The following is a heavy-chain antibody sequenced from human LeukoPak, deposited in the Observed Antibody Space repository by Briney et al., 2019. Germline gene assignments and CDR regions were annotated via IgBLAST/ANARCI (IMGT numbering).Heavy chain of an antibody. CDR2: IHPGDSDA. CDR1: GDSFTSYR. J-gene: IGHJ4*02. V-gene: IGHV5-51*01. CDR3: AKRGEDESLNY. Sequence: GESLQISCKGSGDSFTSYRIGWVLQMPGKGLEWMGIIHPGDSDARYSPSFQGQVTISADKSISIDYLQWSSLKASDTAMYYCAKRGEDESLNYWGQGTLVTVSS.